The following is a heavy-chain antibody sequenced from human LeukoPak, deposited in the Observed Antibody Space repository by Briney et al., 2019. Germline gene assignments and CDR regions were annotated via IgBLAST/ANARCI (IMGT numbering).Heavy chain of an antibody. J-gene: IGHJ4*02. V-gene: IGHV3-30*03. CDR3: ERGGFDTIGFDY. Sequence: GGSLRLSCTASGFTFSSYGMHWVRQAPGQGLEWVAVISFDGSNKYYADSVKGRFTISRDNSKNTLYLQMNSLRAEDTAVYYCERGGFDTIGFDYWGQGTLVTVSS. D-gene: IGHD3-10*01. CDR1: GFTFSSYG. CDR2: ISFDGSNK.